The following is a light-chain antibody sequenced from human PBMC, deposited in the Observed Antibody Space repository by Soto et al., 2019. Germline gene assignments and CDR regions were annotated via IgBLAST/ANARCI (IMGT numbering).Light chain of an antibody. Sequence: DIQMTQSPSTLSASVGDRVTITCRASQSISSWLAWYQQKPGKAPNLLIYDASTLQSGVPSRFIGSGSGTEFTLTISSLQPEDFATYYCQQLNGYPPLTFGGGTKVDIK. CDR3: QQLNGYPPLT. CDR1: QSISSW. CDR2: DAS. V-gene: IGKV1-5*01. J-gene: IGKJ4*01.